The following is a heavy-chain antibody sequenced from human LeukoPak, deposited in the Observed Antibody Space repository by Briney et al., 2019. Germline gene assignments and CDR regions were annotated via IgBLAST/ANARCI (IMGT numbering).Heavy chain of an antibody. D-gene: IGHD6-6*01. J-gene: IGHJ6*03. V-gene: IGHV3-74*01. CDR1: GFTFSSYW. Sequence: PGGSLRLPCAASGFTFSSYWMHWVRQVPGKGLVWVSRVSTDGSSTTYADSVKGRFTISRDNAKNTLDLQMNSLRAEDTAVYYCARDGQLAPRDNDYYYYMDVWGKGTTVTVSS. CDR2: VSTDGSST. CDR3: ARDGQLAPRDNDYYYYMDV.